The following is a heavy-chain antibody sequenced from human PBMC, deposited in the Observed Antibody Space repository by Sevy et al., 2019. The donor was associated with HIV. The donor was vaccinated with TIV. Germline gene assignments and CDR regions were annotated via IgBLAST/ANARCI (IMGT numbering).Heavy chain of an antibody. CDR3: TKGRGIIAAGFDY. V-gene: IGHV3-23*01. CDR1: GFIFSSHA. D-gene: IGHD6-13*01. J-gene: IGHJ4*02. CDR2: ISNSGGST. Sequence: GGSLRLSCAASGFIFSSHAMSWVRQAPGKGLEWVSSISNSGGSTYYADSVRGRFTISRDNSKNTLYLQMNSLRAEDTAVYYCTKGRGIIAAGFDYWGQGTLVTVSS.